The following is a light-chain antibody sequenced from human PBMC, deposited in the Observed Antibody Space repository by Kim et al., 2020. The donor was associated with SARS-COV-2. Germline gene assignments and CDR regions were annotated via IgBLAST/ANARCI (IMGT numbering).Light chain of an antibody. V-gene: IGLV2-18*02. CDR1: SSDVGPYDR. CDR2: AVS. Sequence: QSALTQPPSVSGSPGQSVTISCTGTSSDVGPYDRVSWYQQSPGTAPKLLILAVSSRPSGVPDRFSGSKSGDTASLPISGLQAEDEADYYCSSYTTTNTLIFGGGTQLTVL. J-gene: IGLJ2*01. CDR3: SSYTTTNTLI.